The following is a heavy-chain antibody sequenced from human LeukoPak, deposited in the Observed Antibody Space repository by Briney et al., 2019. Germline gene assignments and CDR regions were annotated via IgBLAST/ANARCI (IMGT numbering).Heavy chain of an antibody. CDR1: GYTFTDYY. CDR3: ARGLKYFDWLSPFDH. Sequence: ASVRVSCKASGYTFTDYYMHWVRQAPGQGLEWMGWVNTRTGDTIYAQKFQGRVTITRDTSIDTSYMGLSRLTSDDTAIYYCARGLKYFDWLSPFDHWGQGSLVTVSS. D-gene: IGHD3-9*01. J-gene: IGHJ4*02. V-gene: IGHV1-2*02. CDR2: VNTRTGDT.